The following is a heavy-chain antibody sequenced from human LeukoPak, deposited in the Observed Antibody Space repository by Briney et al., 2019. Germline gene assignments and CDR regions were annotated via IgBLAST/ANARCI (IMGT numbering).Heavy chain of an antibody. CDR2: IYHSGST. V-gene: IGHV4-30-2*01. Sequence: SQTLSLTCAVSGGSISSGGYSWSWIRQPPGKGLEWIGYIYHSGSTYYNPSLKGRVTISVDRSKNQFSLKLSSVTAADTAVYYCARDMLIYGGNSAFDIWGQGTMVTVSS. CDR1: GGSISSGGYS. J-gene: IGHJ3*02. D-gene: IGHD4-23*01. CDR3: ARDMLIYGGNSAFDI.